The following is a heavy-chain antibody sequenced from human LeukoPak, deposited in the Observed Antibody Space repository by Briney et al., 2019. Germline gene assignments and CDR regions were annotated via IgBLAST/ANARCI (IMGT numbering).Heavy chain of an antibody. Sequence: GGSLRLSCAASRFTFSSYNMNWVRQAPGKGLEWISHISASSGTIYYADSVKGRFTISRDNAKDSLYLQMSSLRAEDTAVYYCSRESRPAALDYWGQGTLVTVSS. J-gene: IGHJ4*02. CDR2: ISASSGTI. V-gene: IGHV3-48*04. CDR1: RFTFSSYN. CDR3: SRESRPAALDY. D-gene: IGHD2-2*01.